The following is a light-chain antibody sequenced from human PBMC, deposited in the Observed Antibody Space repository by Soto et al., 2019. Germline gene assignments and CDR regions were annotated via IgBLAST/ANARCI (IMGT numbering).Light chain of an antibody. CDR3: HRYNSYTEA. CDR2: KAS. Sequence: DIQMTQPPSTLSGSVRERVTITYHASQTISSCLAWYQQKPGKAPKRLIYKASTLKSGVPSRFSGSGYCTEFTRTISSLQPDHFATYYCHRYNSYTEAFGQRTKVDIK. CDR1: QTISSC. V-gene: IGKV1-5*03. J-gene: IGKJ1*01.